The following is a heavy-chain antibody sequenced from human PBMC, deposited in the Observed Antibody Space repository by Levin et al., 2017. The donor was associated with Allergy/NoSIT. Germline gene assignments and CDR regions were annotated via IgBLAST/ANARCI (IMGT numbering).Heavy chain of an antibody. V-gene: IGHV3-53*01. Sequence: LSLTCAASGFTISNNYMNWVRQAPGKGLEWVSVIYSGGRTYYPDSVKGRFTISRDNSKNTLYLQMNSLRAEDTAVYYCARDTLQGFDYWGQGTLVTVSS. CDR3: ARDTLQGFDY. J-gene: IGHJ4*02. CDR1: GFTISNNY. CDR2: IYSGGRT.